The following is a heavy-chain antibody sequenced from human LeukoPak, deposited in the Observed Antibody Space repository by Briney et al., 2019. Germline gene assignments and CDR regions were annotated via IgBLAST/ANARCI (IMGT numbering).Heavy chain of an antibody. J-gene: IGHJ3*02. CDR1: GGSISSYY. CDR2: IYYSGST. V-gene: IGHV4-59*08. CDR3: ARPWTTGDAFDI. Sequence: PSETLSLTCTVSGGSISSYYWSWIRQPPGKGLEWIGYIYYSGSTNYNPSLKSRVTISVDTSKNQFSLKLSSVTAADTAVYYCARPWTTGDAFDIWGQGTMVTVSS. D-gene: IGHD4-17*01.